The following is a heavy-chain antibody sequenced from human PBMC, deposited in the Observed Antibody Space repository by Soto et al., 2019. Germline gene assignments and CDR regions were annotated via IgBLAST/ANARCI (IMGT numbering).Heavy chain of an antibody. CDR2: MNPSTGNT. D-gene: IGHD6-19*01. V-gene: IGHV1-8*01. J-gene: IGHJ5*02. Sequence: QVQLVQSGAEVKKPGASVKVACKASGYTFTNYDIIWVRQATGQGLECMGWMNPSTGNTDSAEKFQGRLTMTRNTSISTVYMELSSLSFEDTAVYYCARGRIIVAGGFDPWGQGTLVTVSS. CDR1: GYTFTNYD. CDR3: ARGRIIVAGGFDP.